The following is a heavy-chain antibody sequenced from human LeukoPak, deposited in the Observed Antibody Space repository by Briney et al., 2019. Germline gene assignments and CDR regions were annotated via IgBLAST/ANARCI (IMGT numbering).Heavy chain of an antibody. Sequence: GGSLRLSXAASGFTFNDYGMSWVRQTPGKGLEWVSGINWNGGSTGYADSVKGRFTISRDNAKNSLYLQMNSLRAEDTALYYCARDRSITMIVKYAFDIWGQGTMVTVSS. CDR1: GFTFNDYG. CDR3: ARDRSITMIVKYAFDI. D-gene: IGHD3-22*01. CDR2: INWNGGST. V-gene: IGHV3-20*04. J-gene: IGHJ3*02.